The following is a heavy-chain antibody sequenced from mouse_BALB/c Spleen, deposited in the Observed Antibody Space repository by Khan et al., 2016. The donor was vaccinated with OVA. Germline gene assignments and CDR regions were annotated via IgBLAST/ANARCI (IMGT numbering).Heavy chain of an antibody. V-gene: IGHV14-3*02. CDR2: IDPANGNS. D-gene: IGHD1-1*01. J-gene: IGHJ4*01. CDR1: GFNIKDTY. CDR3: TRPIYYYDAMDY. Sequence: IQLVQSGAELVKPGASVKLSCTASGFNIKDTYIHWVKQRPEQGLEWIGRIDPANGNSKYDPRFQGKATLTADTSSNTAYLQRSSLTSEDAAVYYCTRPIYYYDAMDYWGQGTSVTVSS.